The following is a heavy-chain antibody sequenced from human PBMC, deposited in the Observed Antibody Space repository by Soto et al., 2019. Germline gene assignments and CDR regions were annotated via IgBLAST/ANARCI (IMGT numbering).Heavy chain of an antibody. CDR1: GGTFSSYA. Sequence: ASVKFSCKASGGTFSSYAISWVRQAPGQGLEWMGGIIPIFGTANYAQKFQGRVTITADKSTSTAYMELSSLRSEDTAVYYCARILRSGPVLWRFDPWGQGTLVTVSS. CDR2: IIPIFGTA. D-gene: IGHD2-8*01. J-gene: IGHJ5*02. CDR3: ARILRSGPVLWRFDP. V-gene: IGHV1-69*06.